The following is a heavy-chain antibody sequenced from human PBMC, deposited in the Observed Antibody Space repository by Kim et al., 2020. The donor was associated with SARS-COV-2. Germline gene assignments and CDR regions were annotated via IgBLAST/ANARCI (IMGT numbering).Heavy chain of an antibody. J-gene: IGHJ4*02. CDR3: ARDEGDSGSYYAVVGY. CDR2: INPSGGST. CDR1: GYTFTSYY. V-gene: IGHV1-46*01. D-gene: IGHD1-26*01. Sequence: ASVKVSCKASGYTFTSYYMHWVRQAPGQGLEWMGIINPSGGSTSYAQKFQGRVTMTRDTSTSTVYMELSSLRSEDTAVYYCARDEGDSGSYYAVVGYWGQGTLVTVSS.